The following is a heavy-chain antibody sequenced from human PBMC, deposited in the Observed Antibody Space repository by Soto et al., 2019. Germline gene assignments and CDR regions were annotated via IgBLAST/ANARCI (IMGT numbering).Heavy chain of an antibody. Sequence: VQLVESGGGLVQPGGSLRLSCAASGFTFSSYSMNWVRQAPGKGLEWVSYISSSSSTIYYADSVKGRFTISRDNAKNSLYLQMNSLRDEDTAVYYCARHPNDYGDYYIDYWGQGTLVTVSS. CDR3: ARHPNDYGDYYIDY. CDR2: ISSSSSTI. D-gene: IGHD4-17*01. CDR1: GFTFSSYS. V-gene: IGHV3-48*02. J-gene: IGHJ4*02.